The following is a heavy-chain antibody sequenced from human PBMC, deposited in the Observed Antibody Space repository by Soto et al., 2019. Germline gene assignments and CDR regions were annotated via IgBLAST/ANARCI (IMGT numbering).Heavy chain of an antibody. CDR3: ARVNDYDTSGYYLFDN. CDR2: IYHSGST. D-gene: IGHD3-22*01. CDR1: GGSISSSNW. J-gene: IGHJ4*02. Sequence: QVQLQESGPGLVKPSGTLSLTCAVSGGSISSSNWWSWVRQPPGKGLEWIGEIYHSGSTNYNPSLKSRVTISVDKSKNQFSLRLTSVTAADTAVYYCARVNDYDTSGYYLFDNWGQGTLVTVSS. V-gene: IGHV4-4*02.